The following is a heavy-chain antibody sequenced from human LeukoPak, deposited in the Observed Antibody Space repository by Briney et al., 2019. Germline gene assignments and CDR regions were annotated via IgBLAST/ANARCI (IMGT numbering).Heavy chain of an antibody. CDR1: GGSISSGDYY. J-gene: IGHJ5*02. CDR2: ICYSGST. D-gene: IGHD3-22*01. Sequence: PSETLSLTCTVSGGSISSGDYYWSWIRQPPGKGLEWIGYICYSGSTYYNPSLKSRVTISVDTSKNQFSLKLGSVTAADTAVYYCARVDYSYDSSGYHNWFDPWGQGTLVTVSS. CDR3: ARVDYSYDSSGYHNWFDP. V-gene: IGHV4-30-4*01.